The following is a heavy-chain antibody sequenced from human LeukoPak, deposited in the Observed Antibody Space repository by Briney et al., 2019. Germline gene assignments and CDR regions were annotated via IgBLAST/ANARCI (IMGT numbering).Heavy chain of an antibody. CDR2: IGSSSSYI. Sequence: GGSLRLSCAASGFTFSSYSMNWVRQAPGKGLEWVSSIGSSSSYIYYADSVKGRFTISRDNAKNSLYLQMNSLRAEDTAVYYCARSHSSGWYDPTYYGMDVWGQGTTVTVSS. V-gene: IGHV3-21*01. J-gene: IGHJ6*02. D-gene: IGHD6-19*01. CDR3: ARSHSSGWYDPTYYGMDV. CDR1: GFTFSSYS.